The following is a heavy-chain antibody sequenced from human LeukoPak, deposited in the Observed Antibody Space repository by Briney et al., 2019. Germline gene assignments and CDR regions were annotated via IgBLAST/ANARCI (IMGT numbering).Heavy chain of an antibody. CDR2: MNPNSGNT. V-gene: IGHV1-8*01. CDR1: GYTFTSYD. CDR3: ARVASPGSLRGNNWFDP. D-gene: IGHD3-10*01. J-gene: IGHJ5*02. Sequence: ASVKVSCKASGYTFTSYDINWVRQATGQGLEWMGWMNPNSGNTGYAQKFQGRVTMTRNTSISTVYMELSSLRSEDTAVYYCARVASPGSLRGNNWFDPWGQGTLVTVSS.